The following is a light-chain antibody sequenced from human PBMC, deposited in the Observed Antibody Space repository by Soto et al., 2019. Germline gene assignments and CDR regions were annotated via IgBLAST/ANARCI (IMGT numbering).Light chain of an antibody. CDR2: GAS. CDR3: QHYGSSPGLT. J-gene: IGKJ4*01. CDR1: QSVSSD. V-gene: IGKV3-15*01. Sequence: ERVMTQSPATLSVSPGERATLSCRASQSVSSDLAWYQQKPGQAPRLLIYGASSRATGVPPRFSGRGSGTEFTLTISSLQSEDFAVYYCQHYGSSPGLTFGGGTKVDIK.